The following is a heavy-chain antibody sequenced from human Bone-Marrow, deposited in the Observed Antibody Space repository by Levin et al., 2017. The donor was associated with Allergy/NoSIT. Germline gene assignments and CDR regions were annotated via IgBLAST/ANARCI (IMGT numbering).Heavy chain of an antibody. CDR1: GYTFTGYY. D-gene: IGHD3-16*01. CDR2: INGNSGDT. Sequence: GASVKVSCKASGYTFTGYYIHWVRQAPGQGLEWMGWINGNSGDTHYAQNFQGGVTMTRDTSKSTAYMELSRLRSDDTAVYYCARGSTFDWLDPWGQGTLVTVSS. J-gene: IGHJ5*02. V-gene: IGHV1-2*02. CDR3: ARGSTFDWLDP.